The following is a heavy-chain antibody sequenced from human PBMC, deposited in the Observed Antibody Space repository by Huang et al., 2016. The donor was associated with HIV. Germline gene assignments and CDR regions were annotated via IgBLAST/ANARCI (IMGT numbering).Heavy chain of an antibody. CDR2: VYQSGST. CDR3: ASQHIGAAATWF. V-gene: IGHV4-39*01. CDR1: GDFISSTNYS. D-gene: IGHD6-13*01. Sequence: QLQLQESGPGQVKPSETLSLTCTVSGDFISSTNYSWGWIRQSPGKGLGWVGGVYQSGSTNYNPSLKSRVTLSVDTSRNQFSLRLNSVTAADTAVYYCASQHIGAAATWFWGRGTQVAVSS. J-gene: IGHJ4*02.